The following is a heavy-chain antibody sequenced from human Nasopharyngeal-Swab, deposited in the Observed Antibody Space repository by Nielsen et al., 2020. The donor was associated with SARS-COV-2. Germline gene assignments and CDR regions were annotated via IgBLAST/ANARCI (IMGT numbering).Heavy chain of an antibody. V-gene: IGHV4-59*13. CDR3: ARGGADGDDAFDI. CDR1: GGSISSYY. CDR2: IYYSGST. J-gene: IGHJ3*02. D-gene: IGHD3-10*01. Sequence: GSLRLSCTVSGGSISSYYWSWIRQPPGKGLEWIGYIYYSGSTNYNPSLKSRVTISVDTSKNQFSLKLSSVTAADTAVYYCARGGADGDDAFDIWGQGTMVTVSS.